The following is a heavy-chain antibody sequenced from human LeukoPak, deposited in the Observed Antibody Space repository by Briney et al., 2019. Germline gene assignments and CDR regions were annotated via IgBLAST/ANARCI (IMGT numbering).Heavy chain of an antibody. CDR1: GSTFYMYA. Sequence: GGSLTLSCQASGSTFYMYAMSWVRQAPGKGLEWVASMCGTAGCTFYPDSVKGRFTISRDNSKNVQYLRMNSLTAEDTAIYYCAKDRPNFHENSGHYYRRDGDSWGQGTLVTVSS. CDR2: MCGTAGCT. J-gene: IGHJ5*01. CDR3: AKDRPNFHENSGHYYRRDGDS. D-gene: IGHD3-22*01. V-gene: IGHV3-23*01.